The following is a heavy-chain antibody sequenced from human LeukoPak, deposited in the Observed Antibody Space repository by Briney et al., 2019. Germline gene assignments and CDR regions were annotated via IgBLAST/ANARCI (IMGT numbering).Heavy chain of an antibody. Sequence: PEGSLRLSCAASGFTFSSYAMHWVRQAPGKGLEWVAVISYDGTITYYADSVKGRFTNSRDNPKNTLYLQLNSLRAEDTAIYYCARDSTYYYDSGSSGPHYFDSWGQGTLVTVSS. D-gene: IGHD3-10*01. CDR3: ARDSTYYYDSGSSGPHYFDS. J-gene: IGHJ4*02. V-gene: IGHV3-30*01. CDR1: GFTFSSYA. CDR2: ISYDGTIT.